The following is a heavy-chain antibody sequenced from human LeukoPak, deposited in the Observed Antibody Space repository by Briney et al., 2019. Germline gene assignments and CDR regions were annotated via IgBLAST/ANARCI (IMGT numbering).Heavy chain of an antibody. D-gene: IGHD6-13*01. CDR1: GYTFTSYG. V-gene: IGHV1-69*13. J-gene: IGHJ5*02. CDR3: ARSIAAAGSSTNWFDP. CDR2: IIPIFGTA. Sequence: SVKVSCKASGYTFTSYGISWVRQAPGQGLEWMGGIIPIFGTANYAQKFQGRVTITADESTSTAYMELSSLRSEDTAVYYCARSIAAAGSSTNWFDPWGQGTLVTVSS.